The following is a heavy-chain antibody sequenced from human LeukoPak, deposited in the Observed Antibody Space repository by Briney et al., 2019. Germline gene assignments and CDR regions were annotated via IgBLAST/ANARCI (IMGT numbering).Heavy chain of an antibody. J-gene: IGHJ5*02. Sequence: SATMSLTCTVSGGSISSSSYYWGWIRQPPGKGLEWIGSIYYSGSTYYNPSLKSRVTISVDTSKNQFSLKLSSVTAADTAVYYCGARWFGPWGQGTLDSVSS. V-gene: IGHV4-39*07. CDR2: IYYSGST. CDR1: GGSISSSSYY. CDR3: GARWFGP.